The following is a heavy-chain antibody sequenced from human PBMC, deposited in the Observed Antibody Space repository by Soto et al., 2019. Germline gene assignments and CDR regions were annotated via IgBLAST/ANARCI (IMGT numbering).Heavy chain of an antibody. V-gene: IGHV4-30-4*02. J-gene: IGHJ3*02. CDR1: GGSISSGDYY. CDR2: IYYSVST. Sequence: SETLSLTCTVSGGSISSGDYYGSWIRHPPGKGLEWIGYIYYSVSTCYNPSLKSRVTISVDTSKNQFSMKLSSVTAAETAVYYRARDIPGDSSGRDAFDIWGQGTLLTVSS. D-gene: IGHD3-22*01. CDR3: ARDIPGDSSGRDAFDI.